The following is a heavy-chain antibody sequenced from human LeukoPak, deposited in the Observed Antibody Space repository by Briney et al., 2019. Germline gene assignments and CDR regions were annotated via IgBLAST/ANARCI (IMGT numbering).Heavy chain of an antibody. D-gene: IGHD2-15*01. CDR1: GGSISSYY. V-gene: IGHV4-59*01. CDR3: ARVDALKDWFAP. Sequence: SETLSLTCTVSGGSISSYYWGWIRQRPGKGLEWIGYIYYSGSTNYNPSLKSRVTISVDTSKNQFSLKLSSVTAADTAVYYCARVDALKDWFAPWGQGTLVTVSS. J-gene: IGHJ5*02. CDR2: IYYSGST.